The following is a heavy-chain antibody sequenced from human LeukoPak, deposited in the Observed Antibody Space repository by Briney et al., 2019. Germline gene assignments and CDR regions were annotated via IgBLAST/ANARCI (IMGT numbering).Heavy chain of an antibody. V-gene: IGHV3-11*04. CDR2: ISRSGTTI. Sequence: GGSLRLSCAASGFTFSDYYMSWIRQAPGKGLEWVSYISRSGTTIYYADSVKGRFTISRDISKNALYVEMNGLTPEDTALYHCARGTYSSGRCDVFDIWGQGTMVTVSS. D-gene: IGHD6-19*01. CDR1: GFTFSDYY. CDR3: ARGTYSSGRCDVFDI. J-gene: IGHJ3*02.